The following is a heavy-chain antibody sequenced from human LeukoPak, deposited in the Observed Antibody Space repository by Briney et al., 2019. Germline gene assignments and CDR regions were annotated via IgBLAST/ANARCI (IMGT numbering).Heavy chain of an antibody. CDR3: ARSASSGWLPEDY. Sequence: SETLSLTCAVYGGSFSGYYWSWIRQPPGKGLEWIGEINHSGSTNYNPSLKSRVTISVDTSKNQFPLKLSSVTAADTAVYYCARSASSGWLPEDYWGQGTLVTVSS. CDR1: GGSFSGYY. V-gene: IGHV4-34*01. J-gene: IGHJ4*02. CDR2: INHSGST. D-gene: IGHD6-19*01.